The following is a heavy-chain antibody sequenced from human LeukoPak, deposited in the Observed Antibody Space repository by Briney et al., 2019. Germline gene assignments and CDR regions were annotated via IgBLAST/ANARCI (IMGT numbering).Heavy chain of an antibody. CDR3: ARGVLLCSGFRFRFDP. J-gene: IGHJ5*02. V-gene: IGHV7-4-1*02. CDR1: GYTFTNYA. CDR2: INTNTGDP. Sequence: ASVKVSCKASGYTFTNYAMNWVRQAPGQGLEWMGGINTNTGDPTYAQGFPGRFVFSLDTSLSPAYLQISSIKAEDTAVYYCARGVLLCSGFRFRFDPWGQGTVVTVSS. D-gene: IGHD2-15*01.